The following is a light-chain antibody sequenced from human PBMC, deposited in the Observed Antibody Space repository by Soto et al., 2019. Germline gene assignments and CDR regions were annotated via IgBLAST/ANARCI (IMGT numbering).Light chain of an antibody. CDR1: HLFSSTY. Sequence: DNVLTQSPGTLSLSPGERATLSCRASHLFSSTYLAWYQQKPGQAPRLLIYGTSSRATGIPDRFSGSGSGADCTHSISRLEPEDSAVYYCQQYGTSPPRYTFGQGTKLEIK. J-gene: IGKJ2*01. CDR2: GTS. V-gene: IGKV3-20*01. CDR3: QQYGTSPPRYT.